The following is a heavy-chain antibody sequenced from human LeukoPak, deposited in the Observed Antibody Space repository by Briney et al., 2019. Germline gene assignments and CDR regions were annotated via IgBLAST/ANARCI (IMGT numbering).Heavy chain of an antibody. CDR1: GFSLGGSD. D-gene: IGHD2-21*01. J-gene: IGHJ4*02. V-gene: IGHV3-73*01. CDR2: IRNKAINYAT. Sequence: GGSLRLSCAASGFSLGGSDIHWVRQPSGKGLEWVGRIRNKAINYATAYAASVKDRFTISRDDSKNTAYLHMNSLKTEYTAVYYCTRLGDNSWGQGTLVTVSS. CDR3: TRLGDNS.